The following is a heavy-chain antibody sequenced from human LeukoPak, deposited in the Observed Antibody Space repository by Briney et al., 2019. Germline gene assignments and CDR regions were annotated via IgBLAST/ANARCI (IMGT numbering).Heavy chain of an antibody. CDR3: ARAGFGGNFAFDI. CDR1: GFTIDDYD. Sequence: GGSLRLSCAASGFTIDDYDMNWVRHAPGKGLEWVSGINWNGGSTGYADSVKGRFTISRDNAKTSLYLQMNSLRAEDTALYYCARAGFGGNFAFDIWGQGTMVTVSS. V-gene: IGHV3-20*04. J-gene: IGHJ3*02. D-gene: IGHD4-23*01. CDR2: INWNGGST.